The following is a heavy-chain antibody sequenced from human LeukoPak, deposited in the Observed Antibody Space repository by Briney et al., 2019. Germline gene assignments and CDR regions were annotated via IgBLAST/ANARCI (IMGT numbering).Heavy chain of an antibody. V-gene: IGHV4-39*01. D-gene: IGHD6-6*01. J-gene: IGHJ4*02. CDR2: IYDSGST. Sequence: SETLSLTCTVSGVSIRSSYYYWGWIRQPPGKGLEWIGSIYDSGSTYYNPSLKSRVTISVDTSKNQFSLKLSSVTAADTAVYHCARASYSSSSSFDHWGQGTLVTVSS. CDR3: ARASYSSSSSFDH. CDR1: GVSIRSSYYY.